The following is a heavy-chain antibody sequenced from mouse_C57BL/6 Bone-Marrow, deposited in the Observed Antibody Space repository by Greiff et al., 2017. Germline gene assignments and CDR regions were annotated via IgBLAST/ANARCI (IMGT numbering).Heavy chain of an antibody. CDR1: GYSITSGYY. J-gene: IGHJ2*01. CDR3: ARGYGSDY. Sequence: ESGPGLVKPSPSLSLTCSVTGYSITSGYYWNWIRQFPGNKLEWMGYISYDGSNNYNPSLKNRISITRDTSKNQFFLKLNSVTTEDTATYYCARGYGSDYWGQGTTLTVSS. CDR2: ISYDGSN. D-gene: IGHD1-1*01. V-gene: IGHV3-6*01.